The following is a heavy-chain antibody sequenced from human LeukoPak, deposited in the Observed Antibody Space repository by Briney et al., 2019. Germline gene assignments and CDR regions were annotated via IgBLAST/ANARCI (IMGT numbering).Heavy chain of an antibody. CDR3: ARAHLYMVRGVIRFDP. V-gene: IGHV4-39*07. D-gene: IGHD3-10*01. CDR1: GGSISSYY. Sequence: SETLSLTCTVSGGSISSYYWGWIRQPPGKGLEWIGSIYYSGSTYYNPSLKSRVTISVDTSKNQFSLKLSSVTAADTAVYYCARAHLYMVRGVIRFDPWGQGTLVTVSS. CDR2: IYYSGST. J-gene: IGHJ5*02.